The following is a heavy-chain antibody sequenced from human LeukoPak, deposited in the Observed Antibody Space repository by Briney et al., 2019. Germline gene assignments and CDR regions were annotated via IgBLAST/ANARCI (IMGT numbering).Heavy chain of an antibody. CDR2: IYYPVDT. V-gene: IGHV4-59*01. CDR1: GDSFIGSY. J-gene: IGHJ4*02. CDR3: ARRRYFDSSGYNPTYYFDF. Sequence: PSETLSLTCTVSGDSFIGSYWSWIRQAPGKGLEWIGYIYYPVDTTYNPSFQSRVTISADISKKQFSLRLTSVTAADTAVYYCARRRYFDSSGYNPTYYFDFWGQGIQVTVSS. D-gene: IGHD3-22*01.